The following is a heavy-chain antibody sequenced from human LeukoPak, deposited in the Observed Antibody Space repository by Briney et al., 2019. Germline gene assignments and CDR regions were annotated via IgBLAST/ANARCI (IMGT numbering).Heavy chain of an antibody. CDR2: IYHSGGT. J-gene: IGHJ4*02. CDR1: GGSISSSTNW. Sequence: SETLSLTCAVSGGSISSSTNWWSWVRQPPGKGLEWIGEIYHSGGTNYNPSLKSRITISVDTSKNQFSLKLSSVTAADTAVYYCASAPYSGSSTGYWGQGTLVTVSS. D-gene: IGHD1-26*01. V-gene: IGHV4-4*02. CDR3: ASAPYSGSSTGY.